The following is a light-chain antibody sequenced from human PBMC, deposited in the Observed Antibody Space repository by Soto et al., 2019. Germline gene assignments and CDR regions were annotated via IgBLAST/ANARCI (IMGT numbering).Light chain of an antibody. J-gene: IGKJ1*01. CDR2: AAS. V-gene: IGKV1-27*01. CDR3: QKYNSAPST. CDR1: QGISNY. Sequence: DIQMTQSPSSLSASVGDRVTITCRASQGISNYLAWYQQKPGQVPKLLIYAASTFQSGVPSRFSGSRSGTDFTLTISSLQPEDVATYYCQKYNSAPSTFGQGTNVEIK.